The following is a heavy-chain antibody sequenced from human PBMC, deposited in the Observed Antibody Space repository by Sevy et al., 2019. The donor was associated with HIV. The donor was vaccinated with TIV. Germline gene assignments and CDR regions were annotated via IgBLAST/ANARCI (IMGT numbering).Heavy chain of an antibody. CDR3: ARQAVAANKRKWFDP. CDR2: IYYSGNT. Sequence: SETLSLTCTVSGGSISSNSYYWGWIRQPPAKRLEWIGSIYYSGNTYYNPSLKSRVTISVDTSKNQFSLKLSSVTAADTAVYYCARQAVAANKRKWFDPWGQGTLVTVSS. CDR1: GGSISSNSYY. J-gene: IGHJ5*02. V-gene: IGHV4-39*01. D-gene: IGHD6-19*01.